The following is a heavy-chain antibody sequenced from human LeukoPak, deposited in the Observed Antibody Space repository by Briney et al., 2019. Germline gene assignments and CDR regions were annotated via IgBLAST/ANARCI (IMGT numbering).Heavy chain of an antibody. CDR3: AKDRYDSSEGWIDY. V-gene: IGHV3-30*18. CDR2: ISYDGSNK. Sequence: GGSLRLSCAATGFTFSSYGMHWVRQAPGKGLEWVAVISYDGSNKYYADSVKGRFTISRDNSKNTLYLQMNSLRAEDTAVYYCAKDRYDSSEGWIDYWGQGTLVTVSS. CDR1: GFTFSSYG. J-gene: IGHJ4*02. D-gene: IGHD3-22*01.